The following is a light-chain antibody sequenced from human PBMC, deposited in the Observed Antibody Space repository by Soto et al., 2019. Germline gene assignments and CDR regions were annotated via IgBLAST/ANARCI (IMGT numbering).Light chain of an antibody. CDR3: QQYGSPQYT. J-gene: IGKJ2*01. V-gene: IGKV3-20*01. CDR1: QSVNNNY. CDR2: GAS. Sequence: EIVLTQSPGTLSLSPGERATLSCRASQSVNNNYLAWYQQKPGQAPRLLIYGASSRATGIPDRFSGSGSGTDFHLTISRQEPEDSPVYYCQQYGSPQYTFGQGTKLEIK.